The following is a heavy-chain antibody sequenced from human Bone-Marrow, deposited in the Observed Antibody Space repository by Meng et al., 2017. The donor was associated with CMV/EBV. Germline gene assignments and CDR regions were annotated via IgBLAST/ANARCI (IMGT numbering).Heavy chain of an antibody. V-gene: IGHV3-20*04. Sequence: GESLKISCAASGFTFHDYGISWVRQAPGKGLEWVSGINWNGDNTGYADSVKGRFTISRDNAKNSLYLQMNSLRAEDTALYYCARPITGGDALDIWGPGTMVTGSS. J-gene: IGHJ3*02. CDR2: INWNGDNT. CDR1: GFTFHDYG. CDR3: ARPITGGDALDI. D-gene: IGHD7-27*01.